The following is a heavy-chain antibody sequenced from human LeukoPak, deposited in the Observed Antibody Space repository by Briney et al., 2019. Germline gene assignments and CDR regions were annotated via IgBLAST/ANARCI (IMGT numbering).Heavy chain of an antibody. CDR3: AKDPYSSGWAYYYYGMDV. Sequence: GGSLRLSCAASGFTFSSYWMSWVRQAPGKGLEWVANIKQDGSEKYYVDSVKGRFTISRDNAKNLLYLQMNSLRAEDTAVYYCAKDPYSSGWAYYYYGMDVWGQGTTVTVSS. D-gene: IGHD6-19*01. J-gene: IGHJ6*02. V-gene: IGHV3-7*01. CDR2: IKQDGSEK. CDR1: GFTFSSYW.